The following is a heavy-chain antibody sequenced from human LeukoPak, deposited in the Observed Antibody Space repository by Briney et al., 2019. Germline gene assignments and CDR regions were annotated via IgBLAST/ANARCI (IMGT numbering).Heavy chain of an antibody. J-gene: IGHJ3*02. CDR3: ARDYYGSGSYGDGAFDI. CDR1: GYTFTSYY. CDR2: INPSGGST. V-gene: IGHV1-46*01. Sequence: ASVKVSCKASGYTFTSYYMHWVRQAPGQGLEWMGIINPSGGSTSYAQKFQGRVTMTRDTSTSTVYMELSSLRSEDTAVYYCARDYYGSGSYGDGAFDIWGQGTMVTVSS. D-gene: IGHD3-10*01.